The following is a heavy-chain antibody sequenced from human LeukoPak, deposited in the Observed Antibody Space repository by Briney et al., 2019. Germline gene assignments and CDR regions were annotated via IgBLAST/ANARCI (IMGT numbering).Heavy chain of an antibody. CDR3: ARDLYDYVWGTYPDY. V-gene: IGHV3-11*04. CDR2: ISSSGSTI. Sequence: GGSLRLSCAASGFTVSSNYMSWVRQAPGKGLEWVSKISSSGSTIYYADSVKGRFTISRDNAKNSLYLQMNSLRAEDTAVYYCARDLYDYVWGTYPDYWGQGTLVTVSS. D-gene: IGHD3-16*02. CDR1: GFTVSSNY. J-gene: IGHJ4*02.